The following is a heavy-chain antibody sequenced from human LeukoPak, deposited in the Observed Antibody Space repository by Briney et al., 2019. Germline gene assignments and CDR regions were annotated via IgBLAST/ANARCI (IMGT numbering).Heavy chain of an antibody. V-gene: IGHV3-23*01. D-gene: IGHD3-22*01. Sequence: GGSLRLSCAASGFTFSSYAMSWVSQAPGKGLEWVSAISGSGGSTYYADSVKGRFTISRDNSKNTLYLQMNSLRAEDTAVYYCAIQYYYDTSGYFGYWGQGTLVTVSS. J-gene: IGHJ4*02. CDR1: GFTFSSYA. CDR3: AIQYYYDTSGYFGY. CDR2: ISGSGGST.